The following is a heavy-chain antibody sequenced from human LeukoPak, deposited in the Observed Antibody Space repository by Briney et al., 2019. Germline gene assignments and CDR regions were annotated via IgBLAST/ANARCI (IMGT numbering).Heavy chain of an antibody. CDR3: ARDPWGSVTTGDYFDY. CDR1: GFSFRRYW. V-gene: IGHV3-74*01. Sequence: PGGSLRLSCAASGFSFRRYWMHWVRQAPGKGLVWVSRINSDGKSTNYADSVKGRFTISRDNAKNTLFLQMNGLRAEDTAVYYCARDPWGSVTTGDYFDYWGQGTLVTVSS. J-gene: IGHJ4*02. CDR2: INSDGKST. D-gene: IGHD4-11*01.